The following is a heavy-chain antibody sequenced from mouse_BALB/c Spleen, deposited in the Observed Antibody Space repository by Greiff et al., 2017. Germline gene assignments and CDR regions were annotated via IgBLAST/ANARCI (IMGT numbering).Heavy chain of an antibody. CDR3: ARGGMMTTGGYFDY. Sequence: VMLVESGGGLVKPGGSLKLSCAASGFTFSSYAMSWVRQTPEKRLEWVASISSGGSTYYPDSVKGRFTISRDNARNILYLQMSSLRSEDTAMYYCARGGMMTTGGYFDYWGQGTTLTVSS. CDR1: GFTFSSYA. J-gene: IGHJ2*01. V-gene: IGHV5-6-5*01. D-gene: IGHD2-4*01. CDR2: ISSGGST.